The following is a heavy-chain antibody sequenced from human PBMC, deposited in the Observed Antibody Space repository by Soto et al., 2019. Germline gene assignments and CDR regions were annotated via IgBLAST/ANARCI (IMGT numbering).Heavy chain of an antibody. D-gene: IGHD6-13*01. J-gene: IGHJ4*02. CDR1: GGTFSSYA. CDR2: IIPIFGTA. V-gene: IGHV1-69*12. CDR3: ARMGRRVAAAPGGRSTFPDDDY. Sequence: QVQLVQSGAEVKKPGSSVKVSCKASGGTFSSYAISWVRQAPGQGLEWMGGIIPIFGTANYAQKFQGRVTITADESTSTAYMELSSLRSEDTAVYYCARMGRRVAAAPGGRSTFPDDDYWGQGTLVTVSS.